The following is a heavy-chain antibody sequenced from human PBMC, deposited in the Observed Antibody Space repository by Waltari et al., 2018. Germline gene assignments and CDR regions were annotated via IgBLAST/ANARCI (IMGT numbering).Heavy chain of an antibody. Sequence: QVQLQESGPGLVKPSQTLSLTCTVSGGSISSGGYYWSWIRPHPGKGLEWIGYIYYSGSTYYNPSLKSRVTISVDTSKNQFSLKLSSVTAADTAVYYCARLSYLVVAATRRGHFDYWGQGTLVTVSS. CDR2: IYYSGST. CDR3: ARLSYLVVAATRRGHFDY. V-gene: IGHV4-31*03. D-gene: IGHD2-15*01. J-gene: IGHJ4*02. CDR1: GGSISSGGYY.